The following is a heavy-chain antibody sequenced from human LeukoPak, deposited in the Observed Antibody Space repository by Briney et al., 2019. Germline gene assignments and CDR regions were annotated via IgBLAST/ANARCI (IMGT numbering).Heavy chain of an antibody. CDR2: IYYSGST. D-gene: IGHD2-2*02. CDR1: GGSISSYY. Sequence: SETLSLTCTVSGGSISSYYWSWIRQPPGKGLEWIGYIYYSGSTNYNPSLKSRVTISVDTSKNQFSLKLSSVTAADTAVYYCARLHRVPAAIVGHYYYGMDVWGQGTTVTVSS. V-gene: IGHV4-59*01. CDR3: ARLHRVPAAIVGHYYYGMDV. J-gene: IGHJ6*02.